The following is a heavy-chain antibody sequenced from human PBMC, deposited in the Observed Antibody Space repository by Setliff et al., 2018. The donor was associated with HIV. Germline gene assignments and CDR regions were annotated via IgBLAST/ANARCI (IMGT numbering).Heavy chain of an antibody. D-gene: IGHD3-9*01. V-gene: IGHV4-4*09. CDR3: ARQSCLATGCPRRAFDI. Sequence: SETLSLTCTVSGGSINNYYWNWIRQPPGKGLEWLGYIYTSGNTDYNPSLKSRVTISVDTSKNQFSMQMTSVTAADTAVYYRARQSCLATGCPRRAFDIWGQGTMVTVSS. J-gene: IGHJ3*02. CDR1: GGSINNYY. CDR2: IYTSGNT.